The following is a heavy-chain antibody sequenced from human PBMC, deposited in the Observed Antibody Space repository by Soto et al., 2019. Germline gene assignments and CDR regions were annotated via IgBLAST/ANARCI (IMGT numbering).Heavy chain of an antibody. J-gene: IGHJ3*02. CDR1: GGTFSSYV. Sequence: SVKVSCKASGGTFSSYVISWVRQAPGQGPEWMGGIIPMYGTVNYAQKFQDRVTIIADTSTSTAYMELSSLRSEDTAVYYCARGGDCSSTSCHMDGDAFDIWGQGTMVTVSS. CDR2: IIPMYGTV. D-gene: IGHD2-2*01. CDR3: ARGGDCSSTSCHMDGDAFDI. V-gene: IGHV1-69*06.